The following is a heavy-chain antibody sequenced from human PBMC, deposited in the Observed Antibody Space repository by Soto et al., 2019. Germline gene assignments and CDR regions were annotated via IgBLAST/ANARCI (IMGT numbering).Heavy chain of an antibody. Sequence: ETLSLTCTVSGGSISSSSYYWGWIRQPPGKGLEWIGSIYYSGSTYYNPSLKSRVTISVDTSKNQFSLKLSSVTAADTAVYYCVRDWSYYYYGMDGWGQGTTVTVSS. CDR3: VRDWSYYYYGMDG. CDR2: IYYSGST. J-gene: IGHJ6*01. V-gene: IGHV4-39*01. CDR1: GGSISSSSYY. D-gene: IGHD1-1*01.